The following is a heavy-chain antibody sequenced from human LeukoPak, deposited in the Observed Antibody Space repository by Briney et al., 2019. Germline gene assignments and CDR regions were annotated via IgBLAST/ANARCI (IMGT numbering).Heavy chain of an antibody. CDR1: GFTFSNYW. J-gene: IGHJ6*03. Sequence: GSLRLSCAASGFTFSNYWMSWVRQAPGKGLEWVANIKQDGSEKYYVDSVKGRFTISRDNAKNSLYLQMNSLRAEDTAVYYCARVRSGSHWRGKYYYYHYMDVWGKGTTVTVSS. V-gene: IGHV3-7*01. CDR2: IKQDGSEK. D-gene: IGHD1-26*01. CDR3: ARVRSGSHWRGKYYYYHYMDV.